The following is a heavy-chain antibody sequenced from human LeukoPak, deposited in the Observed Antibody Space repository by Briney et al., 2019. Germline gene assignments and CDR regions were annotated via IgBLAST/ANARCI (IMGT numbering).Heavy chain of an antibody. CDR1: GFPFSSYS. V-gene: IGHV3-30*04. D-gene: IGHD6-19*01. CDR2: VLYDGSMK. J-gene: IGHJ6*03. CDR3: ARGVRIVAGKFRRDYYMDV. Sequence: GGSLRLSCAASGFPFSSYSMHWVRQAPGKGLEWVAVVLYDGSMKYYADSVKGRFTISRDNAKNSLYLQMNSLRAEDTAVYYCARGVRIVAGKFRRDYYMDVWGKGTTVTVFS.